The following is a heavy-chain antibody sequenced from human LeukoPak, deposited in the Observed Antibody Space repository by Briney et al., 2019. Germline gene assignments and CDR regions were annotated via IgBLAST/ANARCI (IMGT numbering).Heavy chain of an antibody. Sequence: PGGSLRLSCAASGFTFSRKTMNWVRQAPGKGLEWVSYISSDGGTIYYADSVRGRFTISRDNAKNSLYLQMNSLRAEDTAAYYCARMRIHDYWGRGTLVTVSS. V-gene: IGHV3-48*01. CDR1: GFTFSRKT. CDR2: ISSDGGTI. CDR3: ARMRIHDY. J-gene: IGHJ4*02.